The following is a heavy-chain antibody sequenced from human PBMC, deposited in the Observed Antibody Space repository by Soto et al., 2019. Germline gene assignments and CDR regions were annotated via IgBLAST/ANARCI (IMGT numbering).Heavy chain of an antibody. D-gene: IGHD1-1*01. V-gene: IGHV3-23*01. CDR2: IGSDTGGI. CDR1: GFTFSTYA. Sequence: GGSLRLSCVASGFTFSTYAVAWIRQVPGKGLAWVSVIGSDTGGIEYADSVKGRFTISRDNSKNTLYLQMNSLIAEDTAVYYCAKYSTTSASRYFDFWGQGTLVTVSS. CDR3: AKYSTTSASRYFDF. J-gene: IGHJ4*02.